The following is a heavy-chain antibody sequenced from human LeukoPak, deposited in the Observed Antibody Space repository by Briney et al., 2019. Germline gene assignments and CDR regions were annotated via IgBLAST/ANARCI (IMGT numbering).Heavy chain of an antibody. J-gene: IGHJ6*02. CDR2: IAYDGNSK. V-gene: IGHV3-30-3*01. CDR3: ARGHCSGGGCYSVYYYYYGMDV. CDR1: GFTFSSYA. D-gene: IGHD2-15*01. Sequence: GGSLRLSCAASGFTFSSYAMHWVRQAPGKGLEWVAVIAYDGNSKYYADSVQGRFTISRDNSKNTLDLQMNSLRGEDTAVYYCARGHCSGGGCYSVYYYYYGMDVWGQGTTVTVSS.